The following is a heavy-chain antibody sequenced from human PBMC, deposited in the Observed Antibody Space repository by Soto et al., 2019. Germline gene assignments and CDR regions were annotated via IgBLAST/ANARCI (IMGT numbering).Heavy chain of an antibody. Sequence: PSETLSLTCTVSGGSVSSGSYYWSWIRQPPGKGLEWIGYIYYSGSTNYNPSLKSRVTISVDTSKNQFSLKLSSVTAADTAVYYCARVHRNYYDSSGYYPYYFDYWGQGTLVTV. J-gene: IGHJ4*02. CDR3: ARVHRNYYDSSGYYPYYFDY. V-gene: IGHV4-61*01. D-gene: IGHD3-22*01. CDR2: IYYSGST. CDR1: GGSVSSGSYY.